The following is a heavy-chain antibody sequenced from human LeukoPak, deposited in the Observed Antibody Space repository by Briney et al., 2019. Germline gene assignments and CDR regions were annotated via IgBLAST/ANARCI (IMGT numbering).Heavy chain of an antibody. V-gene: IGHV3-21*01. CDR3: ARDPISYCSGGCCYGGQGDY. CDR2: ISSSSSYI. D-gene: IGHD2-15*01. J-gene: IGHJ4*02. CDR1: GFTFSSYS. Sequence: GGSLRLSCAASGFTFSSYSMNWVRQAPGKGLEWVSSISSSSSYIYYADSVKGRFTISRDNAKNSLYLQMNSLRAEDTAVYYCARDPISYCSGGCCYGGQGDYWGQGTLVTVSS.